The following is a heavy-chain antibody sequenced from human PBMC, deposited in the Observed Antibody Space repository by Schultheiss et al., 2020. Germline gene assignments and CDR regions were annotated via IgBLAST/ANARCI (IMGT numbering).Heavy chain of an antibody. V-gene: IGHV3-30*01. D-gene: IGHD2-2*01. J-gene: IGHJ6*02. CDR3: ARVPINSCDLYYYYYGMDV. CDR2: ISYDGSNK. Sequence: GGSLRLSCAASGFTFSSYAMHWVRQAPGKGLEWVAVISYDGSNKYYADSVKGRFTISRDNSKNTLYLQMNSLRAEDTAVYYCARVPINSCDLYYYYYGMDVWGQGTTVTV. CDR1: GFTFSSYA.